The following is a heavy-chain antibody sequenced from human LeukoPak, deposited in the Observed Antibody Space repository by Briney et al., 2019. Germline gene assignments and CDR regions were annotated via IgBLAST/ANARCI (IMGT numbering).Heavy chain of an antibody. Sequence: GGSLRLPCAASGFTLSSYWMHWVRQAPGQGPVWVSRISSDASITNYADSVKGRFTISRDDAKNTLYLQMNSLRVEDTAVYHCARAYGSGYVYWGQGTLVTVSS. D-gene: IGHD3-10*01. J-gene: IGHJ4*02. CDR2: ISSDASIT. CDR1: GFTLSSYW. V-gene: IGHV3-74*01. CDR3: ARAYGSGYVY.